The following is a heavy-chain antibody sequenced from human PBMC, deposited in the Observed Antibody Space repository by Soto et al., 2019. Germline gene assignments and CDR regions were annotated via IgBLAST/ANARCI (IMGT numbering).Heavy chain of an antibody. CDR2: ISAYNGNT. CDR3: ARSLERQLVWRADAFDI. CDR1: GYTFTSYG. Sequence: ASVKVSCKASGYTFTSYGISWVRQAPGQGLEWMGWISAYNGNTNYAQKLQGRVTMTTDTSTSTAYMELRSLRSDDTAVYYCARSLERQLVWRADAFDIWGQGTMVTVSS. J-gene: IGHJ3*02. D-gene: IGHD6-6*01. V-gene: IGHV1-18*01.